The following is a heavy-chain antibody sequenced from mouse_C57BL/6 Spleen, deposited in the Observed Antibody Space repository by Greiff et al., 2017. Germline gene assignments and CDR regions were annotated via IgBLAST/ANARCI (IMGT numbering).Heavy chain of an antibody. CDR3: ATTYDYDWYFGV. J-gene: IGHJ1*03. V-gene: IGHV1-26*01. CDR1: GYTFTDYY. Sequence: VQLQQSGPELVKPGASVTISCKASGYTFTDYYMNWVKQSPGKSLEWIGDINPNNGGTSYNQKFTGKATLTVDKSSSTAYMELRSLTSEDSAVYYCATTYDYDWYFGVWGTGTTVTVSS. D-gene: IGHD2-4*01. CDR2: INPNNGGT.